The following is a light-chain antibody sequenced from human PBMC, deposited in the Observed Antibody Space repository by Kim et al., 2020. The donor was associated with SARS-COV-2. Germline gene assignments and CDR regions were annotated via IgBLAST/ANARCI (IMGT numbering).Light chain of an antibody. CDR3: QAWDSSNGV. Sequence: SYALTQPPSVSVSPGQTASITCAGDKLGGKYVSWYQQKPGQSPVLVIYWDSKRPSGIPERFSGSNSGNTATLTISGTHARDVADYYCQAWDSSNGVFGGGNQLTVL. J-gene: IGLJ2*01. CDR2: WDS. V-gene: IGLV3-1*01. CDR1: KLGGKY.